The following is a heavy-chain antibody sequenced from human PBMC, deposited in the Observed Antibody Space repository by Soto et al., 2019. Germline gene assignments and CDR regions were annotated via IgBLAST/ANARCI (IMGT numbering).Heavy chain of an antibody. CDR3: AREGVTTLLIGNWFDP. CDR2: IIPIFGTA. CDR1: GGTFSSYA. Sequence: QVQLVQSGAEVKKPGSSVKVSCKASGGTFSSYAISWVRQAPGQGLEWMGGIIPIFGTANYAQKFQGRVTITADKSTSPAYMELSSLRSEDTAVYYCAREGVTTLLIGNWFDPWGQGTLVTVSS. J-gene: IGHJ5*02. D-gene: IGHD4-17*01. V-gene: IGHV1-69*06.